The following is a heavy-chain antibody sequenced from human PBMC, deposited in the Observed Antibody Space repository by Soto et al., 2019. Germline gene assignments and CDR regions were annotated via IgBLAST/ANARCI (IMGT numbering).Heavy chain of an antibody. CDR2: IYYSGGT. Sequence: QVQLQESGPGLVKPSETLSLTCTVSGGSISSYYWSWIRQPPGKGLEWIGYIYYSGGTNYNHSLKSRVTISVDSSKNHFSLKLSSVTAADTAMYYCARRYGGNLDYWGQGTLVTVSS. CDR3: ARRYGGNLDY. CDR1: GGSISSYY. V-gene: IGHV4-59*08. J-gene: IGHJ4*02. D-gene: IGHD1-26*01.